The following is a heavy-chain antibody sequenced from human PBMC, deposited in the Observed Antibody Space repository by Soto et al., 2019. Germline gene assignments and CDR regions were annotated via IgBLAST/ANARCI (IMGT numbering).Heavy chain of an antibody. CDR2: INADNGNT. CDR1: GYTFTSYA. D-gene: IGHD2-2*01. J-gene: IGHJ6*02. Sequence: ASVKVSCKASGYTFTSYAMHWVRQAPGQRLEWMGWINADNGNTKYSQKFQGRVTITRDTSASTAYMELSSLRSEDTAVYYCARGIVVVPAATYYYYYYGMDVWGQGTTVTVSS. V-gene: IGHV1-3*01. CDR3: ARGIVVVPAATYYYYYYGMDV.